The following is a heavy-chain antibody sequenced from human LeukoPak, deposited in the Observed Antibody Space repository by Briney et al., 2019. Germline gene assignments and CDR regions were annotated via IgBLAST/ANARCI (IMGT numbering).Heavy chain of an antibody. Sequence: PGGSLRLSCAASGFSFSSYSMNWVRQAPGKGLEWVSSISSSSSYIYYADSVKGRFTISRDNAKNSLYLLMNSLRAEDTAVYYCASRSGSHFLMWGQGTLVTVSS. J-gene: IGHJ4*02. CDR2: ISSSSSYI. V-gene: IGHV3-21*01. D-gene: IGHD1-26*01. CDR1: GFSFSSYS. CDR3: ASRSGSHFLM.